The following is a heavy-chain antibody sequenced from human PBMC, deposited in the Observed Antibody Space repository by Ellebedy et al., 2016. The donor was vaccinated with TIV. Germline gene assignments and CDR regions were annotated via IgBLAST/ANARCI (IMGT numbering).Heavy chain of an antibody. D-gene: IGHD2/OR15-2a*01. J-gene: IGHJ6*02. Sequence: SRVTISVDTSKNQFSLKLSSVTAADTAVYYCAREIRSPDYFLGLDVWGQGTTVTVSS. CDR3: AREIRSPDYFLGLDV. V-gene: IGHV4-59*01.